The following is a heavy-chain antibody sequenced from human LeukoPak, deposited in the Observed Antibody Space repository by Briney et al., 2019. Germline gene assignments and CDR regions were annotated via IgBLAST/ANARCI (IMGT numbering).Heavy chain of an antibody. CDR2: IGYAGSNT. D-gene: IGHD3-10*01. Sequence: GGSLRLSCAASGFTFNNYAMHWVRQAPGKGLEWLAFIGYAGSNTYYADSVKGRFTISRDNSKDRLYLQMNSLRAEDTAVYYCAKDRRGGSEGDAFDXXGQXTXVTXSS. CDR1: GFTFNNYA. V-gene: IGHV3-30*02. J-gene: IGHJ3*01. CDR3: AKDRRGGSEGDAFDX.